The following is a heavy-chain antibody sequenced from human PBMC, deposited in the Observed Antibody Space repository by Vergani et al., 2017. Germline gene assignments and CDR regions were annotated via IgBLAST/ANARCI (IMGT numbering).Heavy chain of an antibody. CDR2: IYHSGST. D-gene: IGHD3-3*01. CDR3: ASGYYDFWSGSPYNCFDP. Sequence: QVQLQESGPGLVKPSGTLSLTCAVSGGSISSSNWWSWVRQPPGKGLEWIGEIYHSGSTNYNPYLKSRVTISVDKSKNQFSLKLSSVTAADTAVYYCASGYYDFWSGSPYNCFDPWGQGTLVTVSS. V-gene: IGHV4-4*02. CDR1: GGSISSSNW. J-gene: IGHJ5*02.